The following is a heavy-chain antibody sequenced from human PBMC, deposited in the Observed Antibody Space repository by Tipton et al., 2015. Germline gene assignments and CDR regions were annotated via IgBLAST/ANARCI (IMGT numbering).Heavy chain of an antibody. J-gene: IGHJ5*02. Sequence: SLRLSCVVSGFTFSPYSMNWVRQAPGKGLEWVSYIGSSSTSIYYADSVKGRFTISRDNAKNSLYLQMNSLRDEDTAVYYCARMNLVTVEDWFDLWGQGTLVTVSS. D-gene: IGHD4-11*01. CDR1: GFTFSPYS. CDR3: ARMNLVTVEDWFDL. V-gene: IGHV3-48*02. CDR2: IGSSSTSI.